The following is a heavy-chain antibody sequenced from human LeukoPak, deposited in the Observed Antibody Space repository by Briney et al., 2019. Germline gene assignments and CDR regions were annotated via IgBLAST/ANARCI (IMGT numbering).Heavy chain of an antibody. V-gene: IGHV1-46*01. Sequence: ASVKVSCKASGYTFTSYYMHWVRQTPGQGLEWMGIINPSGGSTTYAQKFQGRVTMPRDTSTSTFYMELSSLRSADTAVYYCSRAPWAHDSSGYYALGYWGQGTLVTVSS. J-gene: IGHJ4*02. CDR1: GYTFTSYY. CDR3: SRAPWAHDSSGYYALGY. CDR2: INPSGGST. D-gene: IGHD3-22*01.